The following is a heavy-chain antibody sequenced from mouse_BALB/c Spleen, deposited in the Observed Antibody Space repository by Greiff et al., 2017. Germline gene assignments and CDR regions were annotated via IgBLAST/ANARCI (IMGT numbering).Heavy chain of an antibody. CDR2: IDSANGTT. J-gene: IGHJ4*01. CDR1: GFYIKDTY. V-gene: IGHV14-3*02. CDR3: ARYDYYAMDY. D-gene: IGHD1-1*01. Sequence: VQLQQSGAELVKPADSVKLSCTASGFYIKDTYMHWVKQRPEQGLEWIGRIDSANGTTKYDPKFQGKATITADTSSNTAYLQLSSLTSEDTAVYYCARYDYYAMDYWGQGTSVTVSS.